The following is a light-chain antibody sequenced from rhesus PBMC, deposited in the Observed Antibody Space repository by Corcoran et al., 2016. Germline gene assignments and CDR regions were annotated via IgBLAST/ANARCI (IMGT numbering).Light chain of an antibody. Sequence: DIQMTQSPSSLSASVGDRVTITCRASQTISSYLAWYQQKPVKVPKLLLYAASSLESGVPSRFSGSGSGTDFTLTISSLQPEDFATYYCQQHNSHPFTFGPGTKLDIK. CDR3: QQHNSHPFT. CDR1: QTISSY. CDR2: AAS. V-gene: IGKV1-44*02. J-gene: IGKJ3*01.